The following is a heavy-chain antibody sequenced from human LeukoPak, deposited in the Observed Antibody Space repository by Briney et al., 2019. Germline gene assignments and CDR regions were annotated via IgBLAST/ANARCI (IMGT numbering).Heavy chain of an antibody. D-gene: IGHD5-18*01. V-gene: IGHV5-51*01. CDR2: IYPGDSDT. CDR3: ARGKIGYSYGSYY. J-gene: IGHJ4*02. CDR1: GYSFTTYW. Sequence: GESLKISCKGSGYSFTTYWIGWVRHMPGKGLEWMGIIYPGDSDTRYSPYSQGQVTTSSAKSTSTAYQQWSSLKASDTAIYYCARGKIGYSYGSYYWGQGTLVTVSS.